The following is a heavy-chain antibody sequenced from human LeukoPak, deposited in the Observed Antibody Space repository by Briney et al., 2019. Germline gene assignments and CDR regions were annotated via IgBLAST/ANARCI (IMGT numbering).Heavy chain of an antibody. CDR2: ISSSSTI. CDR3: ARGLGYCSGGSCYGFPSDAFDI. Sequence: GGSLRLSCAASGFTLSSYSMNWVRQAPGKGLEWVSYISSSSTIYYADSVKGRFTISRDNAKNSLYLQMNSLRAEDTAVYYCARGLGYCSGGSCYGFPSDAFDIWGQGTMVTVSS. CDR1: GFTLSSYS. J-gene: IGHJ3*02. V-gene: IGHV3-48*01. D-gene: IGHD2-15*01.